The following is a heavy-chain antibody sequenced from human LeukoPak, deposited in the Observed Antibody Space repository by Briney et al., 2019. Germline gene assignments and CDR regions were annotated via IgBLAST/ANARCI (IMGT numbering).Heavy chain of an antibody. D-gene: IGHD5-18*01. CDR1: GFTFSSYW. Sequence: GGSLRLSCAASGFTFSSYWMSWVRQAPGKGLEWVAHINQDGSEKYYVDSVKGRFTISRDNAKNSLYLQMNSLRAEDTAVYYCARAITNYGYIFDYWGQGTLVTVSS. V-gene: IGHV3-7*01. J-gene: IGHJ4*02. CDR3: ARAITNYGYIFDY. CDR2: INQDGSEK.